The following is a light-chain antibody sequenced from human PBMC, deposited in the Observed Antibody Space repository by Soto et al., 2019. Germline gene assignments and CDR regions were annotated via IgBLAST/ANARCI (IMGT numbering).Light chain of an antibody. V-gene: IGKV1-5*01. Sequence: DIQMTQSPSTLSASVGDRVTITCRASQSISSWLAWYQQKPGKAPKLLIYDASSLESGVPSRVSGSGSGTEFTLTISSLQPDDFATYYCQQYNSYSATFSQGTKVEIK. J-gene: IGKJ1*01. CDR1: QSISSW. CDR2: DAS. CDR3: QQYNSYSAT.